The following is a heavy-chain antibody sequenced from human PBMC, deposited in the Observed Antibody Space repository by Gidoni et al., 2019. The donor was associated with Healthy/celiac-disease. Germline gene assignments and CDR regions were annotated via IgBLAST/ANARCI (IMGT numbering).Heavy chain of an antibody. J-gene: IGHJ2*01. Sequence: QVQLQESGPGLVKPSLTLSLTCPVSGGSISSGGYYWSWIRQHPGKGLEWIGYIYYSGSTYYNPSLKSRVTISVDTSKNQFSLKLSSVTAADTAVYYCASSVDTAMDGYFDLWGRGTLVTVSS. D-gene: IGHD5-18*01. CDR3: ASSVDTAMDGYFDL. V-gene: IGHV4-31*03. CDR2: IYYSGST. CDR1: GGSISSGGYY.